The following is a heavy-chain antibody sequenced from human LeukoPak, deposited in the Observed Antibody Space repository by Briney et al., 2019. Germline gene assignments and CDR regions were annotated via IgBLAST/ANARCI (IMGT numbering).Heavy chain of an antibody. D-gene: IGHD6-6*01. CDR1: GGSISSGSYY. J-gene: IGHJ4*02. CDR2: IYTSGST. Sequence: SETLSLTCTVSGGSISSGSYYWSWIRQPAGKGLEWIGRIYTSGSTNYNPSLKSRVTMSVDTSKNQFSLKLSSVTAADTAVYYCARLYSSSAWASFDYWGQGTLVTVSS. CDR3: ARLYSSSAWASFDY. V-gene: IGHV4-61*02.